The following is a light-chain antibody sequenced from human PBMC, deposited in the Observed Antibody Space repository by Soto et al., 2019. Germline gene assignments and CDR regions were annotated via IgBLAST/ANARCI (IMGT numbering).Light chain of an antibody. Sequence: EMVMTQSPATLSVSPGERATLSCRASRSVSSNLAWYQQKPGQAPRLLIYGASTRATGIPARFSGSGSGTEFTLTISSLQSEDFAVYYCQQYNNWPPVTFGQGTKVDIK. CDR3: QQYNNWPPVT. CDR1: RSVSSN. V-gene: IGKV3-15*01. J-gene: IGKJ1*01. CDR2: GAS.